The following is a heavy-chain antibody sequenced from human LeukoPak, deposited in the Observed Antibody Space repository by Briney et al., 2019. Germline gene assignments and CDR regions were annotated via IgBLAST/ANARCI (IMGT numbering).Heavy chain of an antibody. CDR3: ARDAWIQLWLGYYYYYGMDV. CDR2: TYYRSKWYN. Sequence: SQTLSLTCAISGDSVSSNSAAWNWIRQSPSRGLEWLGRTYYRSKWYNDYAVSVKSRITINPDTSKNQFSLQLNSVTPEDTAVYHCARDAWIQLWLGYYYYYGMDVWGQGTTVTVSS. V-gene: IGHV6-1*01. J-gene: IGHJ6*02. CDR1: GDSVSSNSAA. D-gene: IGHD5-18*01.